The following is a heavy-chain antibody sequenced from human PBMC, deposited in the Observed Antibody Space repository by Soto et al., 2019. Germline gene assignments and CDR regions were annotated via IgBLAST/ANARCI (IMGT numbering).Heavy chain of an antibody. D-gene: IGHD3-10*01. CDR3: ARSYGSWTYGSLDP. CDR2: IIPIFGTT. Sequence: QIQLVQSGAEVKKPGSSLKMSCKASGGTFSSYAINWVRQAPGQGLEWMGCIIPIFGTTNYAQKFQGRVKVSADDSTATAYMVLNSMRSEDTAMYYCARSYGSWTYGSLDPWGEGTLVTVSS. CDR1: GGTFSSYA. V-gene: IGHV1-69*01. J-gene: IGHJ5*02.